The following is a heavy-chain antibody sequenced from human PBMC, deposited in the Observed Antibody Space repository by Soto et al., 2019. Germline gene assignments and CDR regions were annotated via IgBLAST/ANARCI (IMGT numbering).Heavy chain of an antibody. V-gene: IGHV4-34*01. CDR2: INHSGST. D-gene: IGHD2-15*01. CDR1: GGYFSGYY. CDR3: ARGRIVVVVAATAPYYYYYMDV. Sequence: SETLSLTCAVDGGYFSGYYWSWIRQPPGKGLEWIGEINHSGSTNYNPSLKSRVTISVDTSKNQFSLKLSSVTAADTAVYYCARGRIVVVVAATAPYYYYYMDVWGKGTTVTVSS. J-gene: IGHJ6*03.